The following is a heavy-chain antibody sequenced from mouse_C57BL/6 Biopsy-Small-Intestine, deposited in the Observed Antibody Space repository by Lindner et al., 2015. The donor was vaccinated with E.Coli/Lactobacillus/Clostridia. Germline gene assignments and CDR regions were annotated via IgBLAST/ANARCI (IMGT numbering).Heavy chain of an antibody. Sequence: GVEWMEGSSLSWVANYAQKFQDRVTITADISTNTTYMALSSLKSEDTAVYYCARTRTIADWYFDLWGRGTLITVSS. D-gene: IGHD1-1*02. CDR3: ARTRTIADWYFDL. V-gene: IGHV14-2*02. CDR2: SSLSWVA. J-gene: IGHJ1*01.